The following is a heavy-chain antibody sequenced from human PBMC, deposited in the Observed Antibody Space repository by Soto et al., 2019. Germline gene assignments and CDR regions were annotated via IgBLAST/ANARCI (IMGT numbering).Heavy chain of an antibody. V-gene: IGHV6-1*01. Sequence: PSQTLSLTCAISGDSVSSQCAAWNWNRQSPSRGLEWLGRTYYRSKWYNDYAVSVKSRITINPDTSKNQFSLQLNSVTPEDTAVYYCARHSLIAVAGPNYYYYGMDVWGQGTTVTVSS. J-gene: IGHJ6*02. D-gene: IGHD6-19*01. CDR1: GDSVSSQCAA. CDR3: ARHSLIAVAGPNYYYYGMDV. CDR2: TYYRSKWYN.